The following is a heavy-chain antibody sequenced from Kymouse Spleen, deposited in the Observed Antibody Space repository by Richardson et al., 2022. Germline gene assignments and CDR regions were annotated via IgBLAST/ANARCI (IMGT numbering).Heavy chain of an antibody. CDR2: ISSSSSYI. D-gene: IGHD1-7*01. Sequence: EVQLVESGGGLVKPGGSLRLSCAASGFTFSSYSMNWVRQAPGKGLEWVSSISSSSSYIYYADSVKGRFTISRDNAKNSLYLQMNSLRAEDTAVYYCARGEGITGTFYYYYGMDVWGQGTTVTVSS. CDR3: ARGEGITGTFYYYYGMDV. J-gene: IGHJ6*02. CDR1: GFTFSSYS. V-gene: IGHV3-21*03.